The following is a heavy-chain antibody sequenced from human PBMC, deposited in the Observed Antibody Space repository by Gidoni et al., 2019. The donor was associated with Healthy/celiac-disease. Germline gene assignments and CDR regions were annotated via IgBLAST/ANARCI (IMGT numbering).Heavy chain of an antibody. CDR3: ASLPTSRTMVRGVVY. V-gene: IGHV1-46*03. J-gene: IGHJ4*02. Sequence: GSTSYAQKFQGRVTMTRDTSTSTVYMELSSLRSEDTAVYYCASLPTSRTMVRGVVYWGQGTLVTVSS. CDR2: GST. D-gene: IGHD3-10*01.